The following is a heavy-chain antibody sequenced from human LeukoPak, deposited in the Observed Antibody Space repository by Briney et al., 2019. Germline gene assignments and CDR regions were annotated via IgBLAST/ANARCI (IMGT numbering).Heavy chain of an antibody. Sequence: QSGGSLRLSCAASGFTFSNYVMSWVRQAPGKGLEWVSAISGSGGHTYYVDSVKGRFTISRDNSKNTLYLQMNSLRAEDAAVYYCANEFRKGDVWGQGTMVTVSS. V-gene: IGHV3-23*01. CDR2: ISGSGGHT. J-gene: IGHJ3*01. CDR1: GFTFSNYV. CDR3: ANEFRKGDV.